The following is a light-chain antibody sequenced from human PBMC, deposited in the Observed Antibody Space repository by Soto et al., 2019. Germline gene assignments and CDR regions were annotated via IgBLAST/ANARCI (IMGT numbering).Light chain of an antibody. Sequence: EIVMTQSPATLSVSPGGSATLSCRASQHVSSNFAWYRQKPGQAPTLLIYRASTRATGIPARFSGSGSGTEFTLAICCLQSEDFAVYYCQQYNNWPYTFGQGTKLEIK. V-gene: IGKV3-15*01. CDR2: RAS. CDR1: QHVSSN. CDR3: QQYNNWPYT. J-gene: IGKJ2*01.